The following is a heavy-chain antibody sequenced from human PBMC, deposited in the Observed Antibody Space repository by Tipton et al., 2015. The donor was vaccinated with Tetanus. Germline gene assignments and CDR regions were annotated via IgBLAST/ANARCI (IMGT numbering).Heavy chain of an antibody. CDR2: IYYSGST. CDR3: ARGPSYSGAWYHY. D-gene: IGHD6-19*01. CDR1: GGSISSYY. V-gene: IGHV4-59*01. Sequence: TLSLTCTVSGGSISSYYWSWIRQPPGKGLEWIGYIYYSGSTNYNPSLKSRVTISVATSKNQFSLKLTSVTPADTAIYYCARGPSYSGAWYHYWGQGAMVTVSP. J-gene: IGHJ4*02.